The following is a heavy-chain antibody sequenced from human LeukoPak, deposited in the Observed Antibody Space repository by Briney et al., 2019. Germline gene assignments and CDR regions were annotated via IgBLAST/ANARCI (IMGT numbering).Heavy chain of an antibody. J-gene: IGHJ4*02. CDR3: AKLYDILTGYYSPQYYFDY. CDR2: ISSSSSTI. CDR1: GFTFSSYS. Sequence: GGSLRLSCAASGFTFSSYSMNWVRQAPGKGLEWVSYISSSSSTIYYADSVKGRFTISRDNAKNALYLQMNSLRAEDTAVYYCAKLYDILTGYYSPQYYFDYWGQGTLVTVSS. V-gene: IGHV3-48*01. D-gene: IGHD3-9*01.